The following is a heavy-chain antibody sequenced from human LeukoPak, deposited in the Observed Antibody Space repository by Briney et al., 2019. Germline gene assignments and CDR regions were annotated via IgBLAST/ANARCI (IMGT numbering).Heavy chain of an antibody. D-gene: IGHD6-13*01. Sequence: ASVKVSCKASGYTFTGYYMHWVRQAPGQGLEWMGWINPNSGGTNYAQKFQGRVTMTRDTSISTAYMELSRLRSDATAVYYCARAGGIAAAGIRRSYYYGMDVWGQGTTVTVSS. V-gene: IGHV1-2*02. J-gene: IGHJ6*02. CDR2: INPNSGGT. CDR1: GYTFTGYY. CDR3: ARAGGIAAAGIRRSYYYGMDV.